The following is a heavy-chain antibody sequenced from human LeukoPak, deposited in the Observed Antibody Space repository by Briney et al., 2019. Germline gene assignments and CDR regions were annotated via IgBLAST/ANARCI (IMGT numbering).Heavy chain of an antibody. D-gene: IGHD3-16*01. CDR1: GYTFTSYD. J-gene: IGHJ4*02. Sequence: ASVKVSCKASGYTFTSYDINWVRQATGQGLEWMGWMNPNSGNTGYAQKFQGRVTMTRNTSISTAYMELSSLRSEDTAVYYCAKVGMITTSDFDYWGQGTLVTVSS. CDR3: AKVGMITTSDFDY. V-gene: IGHV1-8*01. CDR2: MNPNSGNT.